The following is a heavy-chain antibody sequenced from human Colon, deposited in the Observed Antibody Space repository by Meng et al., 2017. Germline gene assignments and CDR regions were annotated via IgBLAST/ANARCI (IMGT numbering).Heavy chain of an antibody. CDR3: AREVVVAGTRNWLDP. Sequence: QVTLQESGHGLVKPSGTLPLTCTGSCGSITSSDWWSWVRQTPGKGLEWIGETYQNGRPNYNPSLKSRVTISVDKSKNQFSLNMTSVTAADTAVYYCAREVVVAGTRNWLDPWGQGILVTVSS. J-gene: IGHJ5*02. V-gene: IGHV4-4*02. D-gene: IGHD6-19*01. CDR1: CGSITSSDW. CDR2: TYQNGRP.